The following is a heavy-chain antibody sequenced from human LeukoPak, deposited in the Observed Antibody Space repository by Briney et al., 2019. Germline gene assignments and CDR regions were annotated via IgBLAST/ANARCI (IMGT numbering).Heavy chain of an antibody. CDR1: GFTFIDYC. Sequence: ASVKVSCKAAGFTFIDYCSHWVRQAPGQGPEWMGWIDLNNGATKYAPKFEGRVTITRGTSINTAYMELSSLTSGDTAVYYCARDSTAAAGSYFDYWGQGTLVTVSS. D-gene: IGHD6-13*01. V-gene: IGHV1-2*02. CDR2: IDLNNGAT. J-gene: IGHJ4*02. CDR3: ARDSTAAAGSYFDY.